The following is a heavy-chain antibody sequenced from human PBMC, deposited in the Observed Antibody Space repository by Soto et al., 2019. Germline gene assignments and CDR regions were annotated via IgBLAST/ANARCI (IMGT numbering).Heavy chain of an antibody. J-gene: IGHJ6*02. CDR3: ARDGQNQSPYAMAV. CDR1: GFTFSNNA. V-gene: IGHV3-33*01. Sequence: QVQLVESGGGVVQPGTSLRLSCATSGFTFSNNAMHWVRQAPGKGLEWVAQVWYDGSNKYYADSVKGRFTISRDNSTNTVYLQMNSLRAEDMAVSYCARDGQNQSPYAMAVWGRGTTVTVSS. CDR2: VWYDGSNK.